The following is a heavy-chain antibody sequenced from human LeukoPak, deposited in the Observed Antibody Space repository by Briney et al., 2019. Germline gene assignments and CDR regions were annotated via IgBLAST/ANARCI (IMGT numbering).Heavy chain of an antibody. CDR3: ARVYSSSRNGYYYYMDV. J-gene: IGHJ6*03. CDR2: IKQDGSQK. Sequence: PGGSLRLSCAASGFTFSNYWMNWVRQVPGKGLEWLANIKQDGSQKYYLDSVKGRFTISRDNAKNSLYLQMNSLRAEDTAVYYCARVYSSSRNGYYYYMDVWGKGTTVTVSS. D-gene: IGHD6-13*01. CDR1: GFTFSNYW. V-gene: IGHV3-7*01.